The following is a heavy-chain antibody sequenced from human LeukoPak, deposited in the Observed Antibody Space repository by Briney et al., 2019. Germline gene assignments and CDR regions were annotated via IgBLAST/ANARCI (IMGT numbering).Heavy chain of an antibody. J-gene: IGHJ6*03. Sequence: ASVKVSCKASGYTFTSYAMNWVRQAPGQGLEWMGWINTNTGNPTYAKGFTGRFVFSLDTSVSTAYLQISSLKAEDTAVYYCARATRTSPYVVLYYMDVWGKGTTVTVSS. CDR1: GYTFTSYA. D-gene: IGHD1-14*01. CDR3: ARATRTSPYVVLYYMDV. CDR2: INTNTGNP. V-gene: IGHV7-4-1*02.